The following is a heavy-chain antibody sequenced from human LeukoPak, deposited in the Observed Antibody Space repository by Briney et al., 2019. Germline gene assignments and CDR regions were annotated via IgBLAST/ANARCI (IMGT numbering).Heavy chain of an antibody. J-gene: IGHJ4*02. Sequence: KASETLSLTCTVSGGSISSYYWSWIRQAPGKGLEWIGYIYYSGNTNYNPSLQSRVTISVDTSKNQFSLKLSSVTAADTAVYYCARDVGATDTTFDYWGQGTLVTVSS. V-gene: IGHV4-59*01. D-gene: IGHD1-26*01. CDR2: IYYSGNT. CDR3: ARDVGATDTTFDY. CDR1: GGSISSYY.